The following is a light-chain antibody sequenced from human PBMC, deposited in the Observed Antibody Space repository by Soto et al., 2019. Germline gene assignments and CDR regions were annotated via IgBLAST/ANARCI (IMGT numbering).Light chain of an antibody. V-gene: IGLV2-14*01. CDR1: SNDVGGYNY. Sequence: QSVLTQPASVSGSPGQSITMSCTGTSNDVGGYNYVSWYQQHPSKAPKLIISEVSNRPSGVSLRFSGSESGNTASLTISGLQAEDEADYYCSSYTSRSTLFVFGTGTKVTVL. CDR3: SSYTSRSTLFV. J-gene: IGLJ1*01. CDR2: EVS.